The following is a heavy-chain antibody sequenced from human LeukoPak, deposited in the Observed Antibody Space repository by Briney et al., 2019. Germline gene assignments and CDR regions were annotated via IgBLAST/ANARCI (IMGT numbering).Heavy chain of an antibody. J-gene: IGHJ4*02. Sequence: GGSLRLSCAASGFTFRRDDMLWVGQAPGKGLDWVALISFDGSNKNYADSVKDRLTIPSNNSKNTLHFQTNSLRAQEPGVIFCAKRMDGTEGAIDNWGQGTLVTVSS. CDR3: AKRMDGTEGAIDN. V-gene: IGHV3-30*18. CDR1: GFTFRRDD. D-gene: IGHD6-19*01. CDR2: ISFDGSNK.